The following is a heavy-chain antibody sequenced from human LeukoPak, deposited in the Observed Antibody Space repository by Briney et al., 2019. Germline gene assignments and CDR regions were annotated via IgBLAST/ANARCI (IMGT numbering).Heavy chain of an antibody. Sequence: ASVKVSCKASGGTFSSYAISWVRQAPGQGLEWMGGIIPIFGTANYAQKFQGRVTITTDESTSTAYMELSSLRSEDTAVYYCARDKRWLQLDDAFISGAKGQWSPSLQ. V-gene: IGHV1-69*05. CDR3: ARDKRWLQLDDAFIS. J-gene: IGHJ3*02. D-gene: IGHD5-24*01. CDR2: IIPIFGTA. CDR1: GGTFSSYA.